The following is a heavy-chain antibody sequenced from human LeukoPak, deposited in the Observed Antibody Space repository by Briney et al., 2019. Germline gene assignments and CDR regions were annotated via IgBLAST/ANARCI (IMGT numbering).Heavy chain of an antibody. CDR3: VRGVGVSRFNYLDP. V-gene: IGHV3-33*01. Sequence: GGSLRLSCAASGFTFSSFGMHWVRQAPGKGLEWVAVIWYDASNKYYVDSVKGRFTISRDNFKNTLYLQMNSLRDDDTAVYYCVRGVGVSRFNYLDPWGQGTLVIVSS. CDR2: IWYDASNK. J-gene: IGHJ5*02. CDR1: GFTFSSFG. D-gene: IGHD1-7*01.